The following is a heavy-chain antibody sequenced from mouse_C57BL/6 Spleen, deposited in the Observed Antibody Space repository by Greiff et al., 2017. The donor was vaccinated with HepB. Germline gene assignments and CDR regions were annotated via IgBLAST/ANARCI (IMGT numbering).Heavy chain of an antibody. Sequence: EVQLVESGGGLVKPGGSLKLSCAASGFTFSSYAMSWVRQTPEKRLEWVATISDGGSYTYYPDNVKGRFTISRDNAKNNLYLQMSHLKSEDTAMYYCARDLYYGYGAYAMDYWGQGTSVTVSS. V-gene: IGHV5-4*01. J-gene: IGHJ4*01. CDR3: ARDLYYGYGAYAMDY. D-gene: IGHD2-2*01. CDR1: GFTFSSYA. CDR2: ISDGGSYT.